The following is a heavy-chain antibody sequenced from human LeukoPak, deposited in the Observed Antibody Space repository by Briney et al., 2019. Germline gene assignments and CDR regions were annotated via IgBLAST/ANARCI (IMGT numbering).Heavy chain of an antibody. CDR3: ARLTYGGNPAPFYYFAMDV. V-gene: IGHV4-39*01. CDR1: GGSVTSRSDY. CDR2: IYYSGTT. Sequence: SETLSLTCSVSGGSVTSRSDYWGWIRQPPGEGLEWIGSIYYSGTTYYNPSLKSRVRVTMSVDTSENQFSLNLRSVTAADTAVYYCARLTYGGNPAPFYYFAMDVWGQGTTVTVSS. J-gene: IGHJ6*02. D-gene: IGHD4-23*01.